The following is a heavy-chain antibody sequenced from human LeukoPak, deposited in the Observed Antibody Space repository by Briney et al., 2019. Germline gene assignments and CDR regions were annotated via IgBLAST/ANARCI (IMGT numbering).Heavy chain of an antibody. CDR1: GYTFTSYD. Sequence: GASVKVSCKASGYTFTSYDINWVRQATGQGLEWMGWMNPNSGNTGYAQKFQGRVAMTRNTSISTAYMGLSSLRSEDTAVYYCARGFVRSSWYYYYYYYMDVWGKGTTVTVSS. V-gene: IGHV1-8*01. D-gene: IGHD6-13*01. CDR2: MNPNSGNT. J-gene: IGHJ6*03. CDR3: ARGFVRSSWYYYYYYYMDV.